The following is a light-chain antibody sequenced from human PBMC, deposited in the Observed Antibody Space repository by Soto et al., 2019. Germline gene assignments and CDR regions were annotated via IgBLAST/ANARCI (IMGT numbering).Light chain of an antibody. J-gene: IGLJ3*02. Sequence: QSALTQPPSVSESPGQSITISCTGTSSDVGSYNLVSWYQQHPGKAPKLMIYEVSKRPSGVSNRFSGSKSGNTASLTISGLQAEDEADYYCCSYAGSSTWVFGGGTKLTVL. V-gene: IGLV2-23*02. CDR1: SSDVGSYNL. CDR2: EVS. CDR3: CSYAGSSTWV.